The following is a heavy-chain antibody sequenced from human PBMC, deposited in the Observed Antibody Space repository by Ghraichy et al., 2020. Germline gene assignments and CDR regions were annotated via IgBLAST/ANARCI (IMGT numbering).Heavy chain of an antibody. J-gene: IGHJ4*02. Sequence: GGSLRLSCAASGFTFSNAWMSWVRQAPGKGLEWVGRIKSKTDGGTTDYAAPVKGRFTISRDDSKNTLYLQMNSLKTEDTAVYYCTTVGEGGSYDYFDYWGQGTLVTVSS. V-gene: IGHV3-15*01. D-gene: IGHD1-26*01. CDR2: IKSKTDGGTT. CDR1: GFTFSNAW. CDR3: TTVGEGGSYDYFDY.